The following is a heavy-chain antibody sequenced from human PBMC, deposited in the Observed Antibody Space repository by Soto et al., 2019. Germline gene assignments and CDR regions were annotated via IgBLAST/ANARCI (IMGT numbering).Heavy chain of an antibody. CDR3: ARDSGYCSGGSCYPEYAFDI. J-gene: IGHJ3*02. CDR1: GFTFSSYG. D-gene: IGHD2-15*01. CDR2: IWYDGSNK. Sequence: QVQLVESGGGVVQPGRSLRLSCAASGFTFSSYGMHWVRQAPGKGLEWAAVIWYDGSNKYYADSVKGRFTISRDNSKNTLYLQMNSLRAEDTAVYYCARDSGYCSGGSCYPEYAFDIWGQGTMVTVSS. V-gene: IGHV3-33*01.